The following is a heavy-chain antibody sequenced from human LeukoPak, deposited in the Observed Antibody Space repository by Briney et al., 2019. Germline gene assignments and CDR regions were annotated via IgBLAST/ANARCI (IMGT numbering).Heavy chain of an antibody. V-gene: IGHV3-21*01. Sequence: GGSLRLSCAASGFTFSSYSMSWVRQAPGKGLEWVSSISSSSSYIYYADSVKGRFTISRDNAKNSLYLQMNSLRAEDTAVYYCARVPKSGYYYYYYMDVWGKGTTVTVSS. D-gene: IGHD3-10*01. CDR3: ARVPKSGYYYYYYMDV. CDR2: ISSSSSYI. CDR1: GFTFSSYS. J-gene: IGHJ6*03.